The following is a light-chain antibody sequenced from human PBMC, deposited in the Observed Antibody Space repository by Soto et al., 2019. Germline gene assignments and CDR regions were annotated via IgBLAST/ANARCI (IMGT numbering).Light chain of an antibody. J-gene: IGLJ1*01. CDR2: DVR. CDR1: SSDVGNYNS. Sequence: QSALTQPRSVSESPGQSVTMSCTGTSSDVGNYNSVSWYQQHPGKAPKLIIYDVRKRPSGVPDRFSGSKSGNTASLTISGLQAEDEADYFCCSYAGSHTYVFGTGTKLTDL. V-gene: IGLV2-11*01. CDR3: CSYAGSHTYV.